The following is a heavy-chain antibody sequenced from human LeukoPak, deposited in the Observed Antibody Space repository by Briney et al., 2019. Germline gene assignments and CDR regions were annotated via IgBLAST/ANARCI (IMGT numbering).Heavy chain of an antibody. J-gene: IGHJ4*02. V-gene: IGHV3-15*07. D-gene: IGHD3-22*01. CDR2: IKSKTDGGTT. CDR3: STTYYYDSSEGY. Sequence: GGSLRLSCAASGFTFSSYGMHWVRQAPGKGLEWVGRIKSKTDGGTTDYAAPVKGRFTISRDDSKNTLYLQMNSQKTEDTAVYYCSTTYYYDSSEGYWGQGTLVTVSS. CDR1: GFTFSSYG.